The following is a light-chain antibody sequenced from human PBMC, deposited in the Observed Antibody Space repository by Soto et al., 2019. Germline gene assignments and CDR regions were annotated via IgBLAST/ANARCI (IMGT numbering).Light chain of an antibody. V-gene: IGKV3-20*01. Sequence: EIVLTQSPGTLSLCPGEIATLSCRASQTVSNSLLAWYQQKLGQSPRLLIYGASTRATGIPDRFIGSGSGTDFTLTISRLEPEDFAVYVCQQYRRAPITFGQGTRLEIK. CDR2: GAS. CDR3: QQYRRAPIT. J-gene: IGKJ5*01. CDR1: QTVSNSL.